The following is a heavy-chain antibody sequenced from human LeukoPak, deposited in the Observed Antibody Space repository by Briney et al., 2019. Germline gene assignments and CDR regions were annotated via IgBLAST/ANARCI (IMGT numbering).Heavy chain of an antibody. D-gene: IGHD2-8*02. CDR1: GFSFSDYY. CDR2: ISSRSTYI. J-gene: IGHJ4*02. Sequence: GGSLRLACTASGFSFSDYYMSWIRQAPGEGLEWISYISSRSTYISDADSVKGRLTISRDNAKNLLFLQMNSLRVEDTALYYCARGGTGAFDYWGQGILVTVSS. CDR3: ARGGTGAFDY. V-gene: IGHV3-11*06.